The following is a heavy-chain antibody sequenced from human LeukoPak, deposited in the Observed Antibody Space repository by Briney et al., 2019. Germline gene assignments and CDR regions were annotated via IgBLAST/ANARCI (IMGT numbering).Heavy chain of an antibody. V-gene: IGHV4-59*08. CDR1: GGSISSYY. Sequence: SETLSLTCTVSGGSISSYYWSWIRQPPGKGLEWIGYIYYSGSTNYNPSLKSRVTISVDTSKNQFSLKLSSVTAADTAVYYCARQIRIRYFDWLPKTGKEYYFDYWGQGTLVTVSS. D-gene: IGHD3-9*01. CDR2: IYYSGST. CDR3: ARQIRIRYFDWLPKTGKEYYFDY. J-gene: IGHJ4*02.